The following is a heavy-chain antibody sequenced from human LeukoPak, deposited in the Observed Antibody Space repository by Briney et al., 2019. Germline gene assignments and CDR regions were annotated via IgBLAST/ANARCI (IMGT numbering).Heavy chain of an antibody. V-gene: IGHV4-59*01. CDR3: ARSYNWNHGVGY. D-gene: IGHD1-14*01. J-gene: IGHJ4*02. CDR2: IYYSGST. CDR1: GGSISTYY. Sequence: SETLSLTCTVSGGSISTYYWSWIRQPPGKGLEWIGYIYYSGSTNYNPSLKSRITISVDTSKNQFSLKLSSVTAADTAVYYCARSYNWNHGVGYWGQGTLVTVSS.